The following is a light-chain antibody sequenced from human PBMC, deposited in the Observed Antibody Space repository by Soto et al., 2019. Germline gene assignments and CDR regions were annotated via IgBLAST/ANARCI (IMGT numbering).Light chain of an antibody. CDR1: QSLVHSDGIAY. J-gene: IGKJ5*01. CDR3: RQGTPWPIT. CDR2: KVS. V-gene: IGKV2-30*02. Sequence: DVVMTQSPLSLPVTLGQPASISCRSNQSLVHSDGIAYFSWFQQRPGRSPRRLIYKVSNRDSGVPAGFSGSGSGIDLALKIRRVEAEDVGFYYGRQGTPWPITSGKGTRREIK.